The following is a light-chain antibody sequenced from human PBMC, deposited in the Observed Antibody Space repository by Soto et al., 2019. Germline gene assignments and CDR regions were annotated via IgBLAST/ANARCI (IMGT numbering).Light chain of an antibody. CDR2: EVS. CDR1: SNDVCAYDY. V-gene: IGLV2-14*03. CDR3: SSYTSSSTRV. J-gene: IGLJ1*01. Sequence: SSLTQPAPVSGSPVQSLNISFTWNSNDVCAYDYVSWYQQHPDKAPKLMIYEVSNRPSGVSNRFSGSKSVNTATLTISGLQADDEADYYCSSYTSSSTRVFGTGTKVTVL.